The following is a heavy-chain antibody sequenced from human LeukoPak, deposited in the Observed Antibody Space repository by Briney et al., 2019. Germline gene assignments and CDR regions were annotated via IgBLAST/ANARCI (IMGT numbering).Heavy chain of an antibody. Sequence: PGGSLRLSCAASGFTFSDFEMNWVRQAAGKGLEWVSYISVTGSTVYYADSVKGCFTISRDNAKNSLYVQMNSLRAEDTAVYYCARDRNLWAVVTGAPSHEVYQYHYGMEVWGQGTTVTVS. CDR2: ISVTGSTV. D-gene: IGHD2-2*01. V-gene: IGHV3-48*03. CDR3: ARDRNLWAVVTGAPSHEVYQYHYGMEV. J-gene: IGHJ6*02. CDR1: GFTFSDFE.